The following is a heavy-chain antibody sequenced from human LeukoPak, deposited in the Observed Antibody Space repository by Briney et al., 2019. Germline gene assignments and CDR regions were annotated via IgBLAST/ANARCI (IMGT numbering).Heavy chain of an antibody. Sequence: PSETLSLTCTVSGGSLSSYYWSWIRQPPGKGLEWIGYIYYSGSTNYNPSLKGRVTISVDTSKNQFSLKLSSVTAADTAVYYCARGEYQLSSFDYWGQGTLVTVSS. CDR1: GGSLSSYY. CDR2: IYYSGST. V-gene: IGHV4-59*01. J-gene: IGHJ4*02. D-gene: IGHD2-2*01. CDR3: ARGEYQLSSFDY.